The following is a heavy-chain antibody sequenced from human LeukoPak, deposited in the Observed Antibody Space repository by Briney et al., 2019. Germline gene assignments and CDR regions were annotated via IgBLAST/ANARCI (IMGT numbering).Heavy chain of an antibody. V-gene: IGHV4-59*01. CDR1: DDSITMYY. CDR2: VDHTGST. J-gene: IGHJ6*03. CDR3: ARGRVSSSTWYSTYYYYFYMDV. D-gene: IGHD4-11*01. Sequence: PSETLSLTCSVSDDSITMYYWTWIRQPPGKGLEWIGYVDHTGSTNFNPSLNGRVSISRDTSKNLFSLRLRSVTAADTAVYFCARGRVSSSTWYSTYYYYFYMDVWGKGTTVTVSS.